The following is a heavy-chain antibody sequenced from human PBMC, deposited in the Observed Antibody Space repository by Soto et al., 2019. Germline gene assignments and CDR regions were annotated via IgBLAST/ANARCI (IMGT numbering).Heavy chain of an antibody. CDR2: IYYSGST. J-gene: IGHJ4*02. CDR1: GGSISSGDYY. Sequence: PSETLSLTCTVSGGSISSGDYYWSWIRQPPGKGLEWIGYIYYSGSTYYNPSLKSRVTISVDTSKNQFSLKLSSVTAADTAVYYCARTVVAATPAADYWGQGTLVTVSS. D-gene: IGHD2-15*01. V-gene: IGHV4-30-4*01. CDR3: ARTVVAATPAADY.